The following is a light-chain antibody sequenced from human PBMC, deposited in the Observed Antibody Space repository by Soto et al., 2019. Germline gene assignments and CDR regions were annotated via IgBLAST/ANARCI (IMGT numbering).Light chain of an antibody. V-gene: IGLV2-14*03. CDR3: YSCSRSSGTRYV. CDR2: DVS. Sequence: QPVLTQPASMSGSPGQSITISCTGTSSDIGTYNYVSWYQQHPGQAPKLMIYDVSNRPSGVSDRFSGSKSGNTASLTISGLQAEDEADYYCYSCSRSSGTRYVFGTGTKLTVL. J-gene: IGLJ1*01. CDR1: SSDIGTYNY.